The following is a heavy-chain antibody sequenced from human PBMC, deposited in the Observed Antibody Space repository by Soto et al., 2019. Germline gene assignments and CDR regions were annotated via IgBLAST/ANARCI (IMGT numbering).Heavy chain of an antibody. CDR1: GGSFSGYY. V-gene: IGHV4-34*01. J-gene: IGHJ5*02. Sequence: SETLSLTCAVYGGSFSGYYWSWIRQPPGKGLEWVGEINHSGSTNYNPSLKSRVTISVDTSKNQFSLKLSSVTAADTAVYYCARGVRADSSSWYWGNWFDPWGQGTLVTVSS. CDR3: ARGVRADSSSWYWGNWFDP. CDR2: INHSGST. D-gene: IGHD6-13*01.